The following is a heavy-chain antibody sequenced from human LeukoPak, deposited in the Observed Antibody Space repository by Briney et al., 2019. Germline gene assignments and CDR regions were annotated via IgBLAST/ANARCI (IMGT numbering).Heavy chain of an antibody. CDR3: ARCPIERVAATTPYYMDV. CDR2: ISAYNGNT. V-gene: IGHV1-18*01. CDR1: GYTFTNYG. J-gene: IGHJ6*03. Sequence: ASVKVSCKASGYTFTNYGIAWVSQAPGQGLEWVALISAYNGNTNYAQKFQDRVTMTTDTSTSTGYMELRSLRSDDTAVYYCARCPIERVAATTPYYMDVWGNGTTVTVSS. D-gene: IGHD6-19*01.